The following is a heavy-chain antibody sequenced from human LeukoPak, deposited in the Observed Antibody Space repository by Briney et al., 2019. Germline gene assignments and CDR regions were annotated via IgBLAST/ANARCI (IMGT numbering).Heavy chain of an antibody. V-gene: IGHV3-74*01. CDR3: ARGLKAKGDDAFDI. CDR1: GFTFRSYW. D-gene: IGHD2-21*01. Sequence: PGGSLRLPCAASGFTFRSYWMHWVRQAPGKGLVWVSRTNSDGSSITYADSVKGRFTISRDNAKNTLYLQMNSLRAEDTAVYYCARGLKAKGDDAFDIWGQGTMVTVSS. CDR2: TNSDGSSI. J-gene: IGHJ3*02.